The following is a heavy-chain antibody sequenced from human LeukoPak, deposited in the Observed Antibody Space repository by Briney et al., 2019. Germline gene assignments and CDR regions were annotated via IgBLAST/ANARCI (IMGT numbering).Heavy chain of an antibody. D-gene: IGHD2-21*01. CDR1: GFSFSNYA. Sequence: GGSLRLSCAASGFSFSNYAMSWVRQAPGKGLEWVSAISGSGGSTFYADSVKGRFTISRDNANNTLYLQMNSLRAEDTGVYYCARGFRSGLDYWGQGTLVTVSS. V-gene: IGHV3-23*01. J-gene: IGHJ4*02. CDR3: ARGFRSGLDY. CDR2: ISGSGGST.